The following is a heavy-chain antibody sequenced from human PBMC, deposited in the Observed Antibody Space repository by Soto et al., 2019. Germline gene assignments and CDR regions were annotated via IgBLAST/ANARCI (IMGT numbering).Heavy chain of an antibody. J-gene: IGHJ5*02. CDR3: ARAGAVNWFDP. Sequence: QVQLQESGPGLVKPSQTLSLTCTVSGGSISSGGYYWSWIRQHPGKGLEWIGYIYYSGRTYHNPSLKSRITISVDTSKNQFSLKLSSVTDADTAVYYCARAGAVNWFDPWGQGTLVTVSS. CDR1: GGSISSGGYY. CDR2: IYYSGRT. V-gene: IGHV4-31*03.